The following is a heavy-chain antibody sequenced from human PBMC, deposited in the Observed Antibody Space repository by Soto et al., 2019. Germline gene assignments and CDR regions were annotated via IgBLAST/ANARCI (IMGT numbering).Heavy chain of an antibody. CDR2: IYYGGAT. CDR1: GEPMTGGYY. V-gene: IGHV4-38-2*01. J-gene: IGHJ4*02. Sequence: PSETLSLTCDVSGEPMTGGYYWGWIRHSPGKGLEWIGSIYYGGATYYNPSLRSRLTISIDASKNQFSLRLTSVTAADTALYYCARGWYYFDFWGQGTLVTVS. CDR3: ARGWYYFDF. D-gene: IGHD2-8*01.